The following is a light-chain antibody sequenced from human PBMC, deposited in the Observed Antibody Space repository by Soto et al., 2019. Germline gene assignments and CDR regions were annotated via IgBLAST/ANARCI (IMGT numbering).Light chain of an antibody. CDR1: QSVSSN. J-gene: IGKJ4*01. Sequence: EIVMTQSPATLSVSPGERATLSCRASQSVSSNLAGYQQKPGQAPRLLIYGASTRSTDIPARFSGSGSGTEFTLTISSLQSEDFAVYYCQQYNNWPLTFGGGTKVEIK. CDR2: GAS. CDR3: QQYNNWPLT. V-gene: IGKV3-15*01.